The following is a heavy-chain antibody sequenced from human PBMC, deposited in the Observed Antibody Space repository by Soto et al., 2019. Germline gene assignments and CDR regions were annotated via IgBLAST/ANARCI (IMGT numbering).Heavy chain of an antibody. J-gene: IGHJ6*02. V-gene: IGHV1-8*01. CDR1: GYTFTSYD. Sequence: ASVKVSCKASGYTFTSYDINWVRQATGQGLEWMGWMNPNSGNTGYAQKFQGRVTMTRNTSISTAYMELSSLRSEDTAVYYCARGWEVRYFDSLLDVYYGMDVWGQGTTVTVSS. D-gene: IGHD3-9*01. CDR3: ARGWEVRYFDSLLDVYYGMDV. CDR2: MNPNSGNT.